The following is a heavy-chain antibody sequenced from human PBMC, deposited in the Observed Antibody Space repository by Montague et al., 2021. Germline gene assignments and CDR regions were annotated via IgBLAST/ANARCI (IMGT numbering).Heavy chain of an antibody. D-gene: IGHD5/OR15-5a*01. V-gene: IGHV4-59*13. Sequence: SETLSLTCTVSGASMDRYYWTWVRQPPGEGLQWLAYIYYTGMANYNPSLKGRLTVSMDISKNQFSLKMRSMAAADTAIYYCVRRSVSNYFDYWGQGTLVTVSS. CDR1: GASMDRYY. CDR3: VRRSVSNYFDY. J-gene: IGHJ4*02. CDR2: IYYTGMA.